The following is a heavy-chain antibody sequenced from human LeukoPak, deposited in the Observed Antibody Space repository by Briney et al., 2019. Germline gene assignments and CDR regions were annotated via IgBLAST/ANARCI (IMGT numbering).Heavy chain of an antibody. CDR1: GFTFSSYG. CDR3: AKPKDSSGYYYGGSRYYFDY. Sequence: GGSLRLSCAASGFTFSSYGMHWVRQAPGKGLEWVAVISYDGSNKYYADSVKGRFTISRDNSKNTLYLQMNSLRAEDTAVYYCAKPKDSSGYYYGGSRYYFDYWGQGTLVTVSS. J-gene: IGHJ4*02. D-gene: IGHD3-22*01. V-gene: IGHV3-30*18. CDR2: ISYDGSNK.